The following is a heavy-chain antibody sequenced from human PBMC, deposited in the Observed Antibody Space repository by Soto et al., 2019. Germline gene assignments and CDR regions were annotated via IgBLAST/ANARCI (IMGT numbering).Heavy chain of an antibody. V-gene: IGHV4-39*01. J-gene: IGHJ1*01. CDR3: ARPITMIGGYFQH. CDR1: GGSISGTPYY. D-gene: IGHD3-22*01. Sequence: QLQLQESGPGLVKPSETLSLTCTVSGGSISGTPYYWGWIRQPPGKELEWIGSISYTGTSYYKPSLASRITISVVTSKNQFSLHLSSVTAADTAVYYCARPITMIGGYFQHWGQGTLVTVSS. CDR2: ISYTGTS.